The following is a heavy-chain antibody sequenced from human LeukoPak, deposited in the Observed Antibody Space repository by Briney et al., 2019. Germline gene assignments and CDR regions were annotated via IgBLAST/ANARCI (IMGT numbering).Heavy chain of an antibody. V-gene: IGHV3-23*01. D-gene: IGHD2-15*01. CDR1: GFSFSSFS. Sequence: GGSLRLSCAASGFSFSSFSMNWVRQAPGKGLEWVSSISGSGSGGSTYYADSVKGRFTISRDNSNNTLSLQMNSLRADDTAIHYCARDGWDSCSGGSCYYFDYWGQGTLVTVSS. CDR2: ISGSGSGGST. J-gene: IGHJ4*02. CDR3: ARDGWDSCSGGSCYYFDY.